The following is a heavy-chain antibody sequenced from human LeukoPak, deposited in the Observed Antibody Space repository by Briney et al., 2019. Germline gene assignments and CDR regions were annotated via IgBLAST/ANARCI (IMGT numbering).Heavy chain of an antibody. Sequence: SETQSLTCAVYGGSFSGYYWSWIRQPPGKGLEWIGEINHSGSTNYNPSLKSRVTISVDTSKNQFSLKVSSVTAADTAVYFCARMVPENYFDYWGQGILVSVSS. J-gene: IGHJ4*02. CDR2: INHSGST. CDR1: GGSFSGYY. D-gene: IGHD2-8*01. V-gene: IGHV4-34*01. CDR3: ARMVPENYFDY.